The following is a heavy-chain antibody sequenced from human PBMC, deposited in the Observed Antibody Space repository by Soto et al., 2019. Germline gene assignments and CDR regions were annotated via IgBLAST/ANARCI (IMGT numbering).Heavy chain of an antibody. CDR1: GGSFSDNF. V-gene: IGHV4-34*01. D-gene: IGHD6-19*01. J-gene: IGHJ4*02. CDR3: ARVVNSGWTPFDS. Sequence: QVQLQQWGAGLLKSSETLSLTCAVYGGSFSDNFWGWIRQSPGKGLEWIGEINHSGTTHYSPSLKIRVTISMETSKIQFSLKLSSVTAADTGVYYCARVVNSGWTPFDSWGQGTLVTVSS. CDR2: INHSGTT.